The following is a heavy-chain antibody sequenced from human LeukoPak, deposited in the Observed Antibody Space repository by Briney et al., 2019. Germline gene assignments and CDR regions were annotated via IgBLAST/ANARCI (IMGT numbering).Heavy chain of an antibody. CDR2: ISSSSSTI. Sequence: GGSLRLSCAASGFTFSSYSMNWVRQAPGKGLEWLSDISSSSSTIYYADSVKGRFTISRDNAKDSLYLQMNSLRAEDTAVYFCAKSRSGSANWALQIFDNWGQGTLVTVSS. V-gene: IGHV3-48*01. CDR3: AKSRSGSANWALQIFDN. J-gene: IGHJ4*02. CDR1: GFTFSSYS. D-gene: IGHD1-1*01.